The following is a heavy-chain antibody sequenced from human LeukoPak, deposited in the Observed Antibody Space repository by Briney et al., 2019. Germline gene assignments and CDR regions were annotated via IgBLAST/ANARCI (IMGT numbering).Heavy chain of an antibody. CDR3: ARDRIAAAGEEYFQH. CDR1: GGSISSYY. Sequence: SETLSLTCTVSGGSISSYYWSWIRRPAGKGLEWIGRIYTSGSTNYNPSLKSRVTISVDKSKNQFSLKLSSVTAADTAVYYCARDRIAAAGEEYFQHWGQGTLVTVSS. D-gene: IGHD6-13*01. CDR2: IYTSGST. J-gene: IGHJ1*01. V-gene: IGHV4-4*07.